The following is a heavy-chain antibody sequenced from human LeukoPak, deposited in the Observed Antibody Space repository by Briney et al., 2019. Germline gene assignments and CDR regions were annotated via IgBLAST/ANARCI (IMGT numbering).Heavy chain of an antibody. V-gene: IGHV1-18*04. CDR2: ISAYNGNT. CDR1: GYTFTSYG. J-gene: IGHJ4*02. D-gene: IGHD3-9*01. CDR3: ARSGYDILTGYPLSFFDY. Sequence: ASVKGSCKASGYTFTSYGISWVRQAPGQGLEWMGWISAYNGNTNYAQKLQGRVTMTTDTSTSPAYMELRSLRSDDTAVYYCARSGYDILTGYPLSFFDYWGQGTLVTVSS.